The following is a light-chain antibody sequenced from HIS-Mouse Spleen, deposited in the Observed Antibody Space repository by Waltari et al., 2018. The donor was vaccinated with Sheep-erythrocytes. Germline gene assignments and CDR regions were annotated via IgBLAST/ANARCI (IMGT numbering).Light chain of an antibody. CDR2: WAS. J-gene: IGKJ4*01. Sequence: DIVMTQSPDSLAVSLGERATINCKSSQSVLYSSNNKNYLAWYQQKPGQPPKLLIYWASTRESGVPDRFSGSRSGTDFTLTISSLRAEDVAVYYCQQYYSTPLTFGGGTKVEIK. CDR3: QQYYSTPLT. CDR1: QSVLYSSNNKNY. V-gene: IGKV4-1*01.